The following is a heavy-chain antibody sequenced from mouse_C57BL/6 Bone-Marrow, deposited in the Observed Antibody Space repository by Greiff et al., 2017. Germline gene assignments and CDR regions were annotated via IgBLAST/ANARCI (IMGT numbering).Heavy chain of an antibody. V-gene: IGHV1-19*01. J-gene: IGHJ2*01. D-gene: IGHD1-1*01. CDR1: GYTFTDYY. Sequence: EVQVVESGPVLVKPGASVKMSCKASGYTFTDYYMNWVKQSHGKSLEWIGVINPYNGGTSYNQKFKGKATLTVDKSSSTAYMELNSLTSEDSAVYYCARENYGTDYFDYWGQGTTLTVSS. CDR2: INPYNGGT. CDR3: ARENYGTDYFDY.